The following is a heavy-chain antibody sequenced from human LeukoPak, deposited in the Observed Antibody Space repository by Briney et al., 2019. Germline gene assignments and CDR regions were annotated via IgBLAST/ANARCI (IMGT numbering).Heavy chain of an antibody. CDR3: ARDWDYYDSSGSF. V-gene: IGHV3-74*01. CDR2: INSDGSSK. CDR1: GFTFSSYW. D-gene: IGHD3-22*01. Sequence: GGPLRLSCAASGFTFSSYWMHWVRQPPGKGLAWVSRINSDGSSKSYADSAKGRFTISRDNAKNTLYLQMNSLRAEDTGVYYCARDWDYYDSSGSFWGQGTLVTVSS. J-gene: IGHJ3*01.